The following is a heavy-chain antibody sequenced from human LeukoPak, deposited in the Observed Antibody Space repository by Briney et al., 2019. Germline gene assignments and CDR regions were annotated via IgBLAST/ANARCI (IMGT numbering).Heavy chain of an antibody. D-gene: IGHD5-12*01. CDR2: LNANRGNT. CDR1: VYTFTSYD. V-gene: IGHV1-8*01. CDR3: ARGRWGTHSGYLYYYYYYMDV. J-gene: IGHJ6*03. Sequence: ASVTVSCMPSVYTFTSYDINWVRQATGQGREWMGWLNANRGNTGYAQKFQGRVTMTRNTSISTAYMELSNLKSEGTAVYYCARGRWGTHSGYLYYYYYYMDVWGKGTTVTVSS.